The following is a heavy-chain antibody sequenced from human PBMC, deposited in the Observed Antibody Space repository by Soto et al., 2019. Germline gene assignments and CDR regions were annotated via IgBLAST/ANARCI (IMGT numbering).Heavy chain of an antibody. D-gene: IGHD2-21*01. CDR1: GGTISSWY. CDR2: IYYTGST. V-gene: IGHV4-59*08. J-gene: IGHJ6*02. Sequence: SETLSLTCTVSGGTISSWYWSWIRQPPGKGLEWIGYIYYTGSTTCNPSLKTRVTISVDKSKNQFSLSLGSVTAADTGVYYCARHLIVGSASSKFYYGMDVWSQGTTVTVSS. CDR3: ARHLIVGSASSKFYYGMDV.